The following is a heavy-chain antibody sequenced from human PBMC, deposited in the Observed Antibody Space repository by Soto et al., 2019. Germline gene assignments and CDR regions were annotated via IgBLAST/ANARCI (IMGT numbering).Heavy chain of an antibody. CDR2: IKSDGSEK. CDR1: GFTFYTYW. V-gene: IGHV3-7*01. CDR3: MTDHGGW. Sequence: EVQLVESGGGLVQPGGSLRLSCGASGFTFYTYWMNWVRQAPGMGLEWVANIKSDGSEKYYVDSVKGRFTISRDNTKNSMYLQMNSLRFEDTAMYHGMTDHGGWWGPGTLVTVSS. J-gene: IGHJ4*02. D-gene: IGHD6-19*01.